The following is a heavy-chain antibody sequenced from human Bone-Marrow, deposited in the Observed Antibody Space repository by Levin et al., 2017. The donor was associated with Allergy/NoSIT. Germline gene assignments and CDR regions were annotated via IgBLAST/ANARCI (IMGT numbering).Heavy chain of an antibody. J-gene: IGHJ4*02. Sequence: GGSLRLSCAASGFTVSSNYMSWVRQAPGKGLEWVSVIYSGGSTYYADSVKGRFTISRDNSKNTLYLQMNSLRAEDTAVYYCARVRDSSVPLFDYWGQGTLVTVSS. D-gene: IGHD3-22*01. V-gene: IGHV3-66*01. CDR2: IYSGGST. CDR1: GFTVSSNY. CDR3: ARVRDSSVPLFDY.